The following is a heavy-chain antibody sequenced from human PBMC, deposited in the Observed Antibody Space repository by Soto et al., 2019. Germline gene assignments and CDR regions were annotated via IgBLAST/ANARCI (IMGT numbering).Heavy chain of an antibody. J-gene: IGHJ6*02. V-gene: IGHV4-39*01. D-gene: IGHD6-25*01. CDR2: IYYSGST. CDR1: GGSISSSSYY. CDR3: ASVGYSSAYYYYYGMDV. Sequence: PSETLSLTCTVSGGSISSSSYYWGWIRQPPGKGLEWIGSIYYSGSTYYNPSLKSRVTISVDTSKNQFSLKLNSVTAADTTVYSCASVGYSSAYYYYYGMDVCRQGTTVTVSS.